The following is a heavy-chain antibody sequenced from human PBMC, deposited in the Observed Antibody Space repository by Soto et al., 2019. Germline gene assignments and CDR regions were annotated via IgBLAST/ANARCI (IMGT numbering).Heavy chain of an antibody. CDR1: GYTLTELS. V-gene: IGHV1-24*01. J-gene: IGHJ4*02. CDR3: ATARDSSGYSDMELDY. D-gene: IGHD3-22*01. Sequence: ASVKVSCKVSGYTLTELSMHWVRQAPGKGLEWMGGFDPEDGETIYAQKFQGRVTMTEDTSTDTAYMELSSLRSEDTAVYYCATARDSSGYSDMELDYWGQGTLVTVSS. CDR2: FDPEDGET.